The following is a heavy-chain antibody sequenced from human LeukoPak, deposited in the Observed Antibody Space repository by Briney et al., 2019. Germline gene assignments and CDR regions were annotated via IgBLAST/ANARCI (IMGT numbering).Heavy chain of an antibody. CDR3: ARSLTTLTYEGY. J-gene: IGHJ4*02. Sequence: PGGSLRLSCAGSGFTFSSYWMSWVRQAPGKGLEWVSSINSGSTYTYYTESVKGRFTVSRDNAKNSLFLQMNSLRAEDTAIYYCARSLTTLTYEGYWGQGTLVTVSS. CDR2: INSGSTYT. V-gene: IGHV3-21*01. D-gene: IGHD1-1*01. CDR1: GFTFSSYW.